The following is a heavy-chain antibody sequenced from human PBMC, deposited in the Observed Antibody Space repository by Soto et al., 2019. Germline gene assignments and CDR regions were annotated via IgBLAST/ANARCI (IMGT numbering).Heavy chain of an antibody. CDR1: GFTFSGHY. D-gene: IGHD6-13*01. J-gene: IGHJ5*02. CDR2: ISDSATTI. Sequence: GGSLRLSCAASGFTFSGHYMSWIRKAPGKGLEWISYISDSATTIYYADSVKGRFTISRDNAKNSLYLQMNSLRAEDTAVYYCAREGVAAAGTPNWFDPWGQGTLVTVSS. V-gene: IGHV3-11*01. CDR3: AREGVAAAGTPNWFDP.